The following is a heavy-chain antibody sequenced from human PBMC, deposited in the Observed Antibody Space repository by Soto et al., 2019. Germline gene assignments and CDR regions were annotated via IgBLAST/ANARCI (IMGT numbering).Heavy chain of an antibody. V-gene: IGHV3-30*18. CDR3: SKDRSPFPYYYGMDV. CDR2: ISYDGSNQ. Sequence: PGGSLRLSCAASGFTFSHFAMHWVRQAPGKGLEWVAIISYDGSNQYYADSVKDRFTISRDNSKNTLYLQISSLGAEDTALYYCSKDRSPFPYYYGMDVWGQGTTVTVSS. J-gene: IGHJ6*02. CDR1: GFTFSHFA.